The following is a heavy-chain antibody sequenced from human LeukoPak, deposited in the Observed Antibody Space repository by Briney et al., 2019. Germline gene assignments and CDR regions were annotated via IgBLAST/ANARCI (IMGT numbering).Heavy chain of an antibody. CDR3: ARGLVGLTPHAGVFQI. CDR1: GGSFSSSY. D-gene: IGHD1-26*01. CDR2: IYSNGNT. J-gene: IGHJ3*02. V-gene: IGHV4-59*01. Sequence: SETLSLTCIISGGSFSSSYWSRIRQPSGKGLEWIAYIYSNGNTNSNPSLKSRVTIAVDTSQSQFSLKLSSVTAADTAVYYCARGLVGLTPHAGVFQIWGQGTKVTVSS.